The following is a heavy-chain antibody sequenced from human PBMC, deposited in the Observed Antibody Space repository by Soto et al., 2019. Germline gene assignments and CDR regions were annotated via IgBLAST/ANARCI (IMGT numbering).Heavy chain of an antibody. V-gene: IGHV1-69*13. CDR3: ARDSGYCISTSCYTYYSDGMDC. Sequence: SLKVSCKASGGTFSSYAISWVRQAPGQGLEWMGGIIPIFGTANYAQKFQGRVTITADESTSTAYMELSSLRSEDTAVYYCARDSGYCISTSCYTYYSDGMDCWGQGSTVTVSS. D-gene: IGHD2-2*01. J-gene: IGHJ6*01. CDR2: IIPIFGTA. CDR1: GGTFSSYA.